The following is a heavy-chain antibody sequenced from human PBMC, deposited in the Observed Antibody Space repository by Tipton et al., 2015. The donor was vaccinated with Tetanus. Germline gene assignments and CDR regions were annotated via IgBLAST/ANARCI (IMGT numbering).Heavy chain of an antibody. CDR1: GFTFDDYA. J-gene: IGHJ4*02. CDR3: AKHIFGMEQQLRPSFDY. D-gene: IGHD6-13*01. Sequence: SLRLSCAASGFTFDDYAMHWVRQAPGKGLEWVLGISWNSGSIGYADSVKGRFTISRDNAKNSLYLQMNSLRAEDTALYYCAKHIFGMEQQLRPSFDYWGQGTLVTVSS. V-gene: IGHV3-9*01. CDR2: ISWNSGSI.